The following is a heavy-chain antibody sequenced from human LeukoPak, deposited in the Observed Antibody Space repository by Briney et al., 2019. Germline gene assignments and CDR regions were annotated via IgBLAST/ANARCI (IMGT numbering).Heavy chain of an antibody. V-gene: IGHV3-9*01. CDR1: GFTFDDYA. CDR2: ISWNSGSI. J-gene: IGHJ4*02. CDR3: AKAFGCYDILTGSYFDY. Sequence: GGSLRLSCAASGFTFDDYAMHWVRQAPGKGLEWGSGISWNSGSIGYADSVKGRFTISRDNAKNSLYLQMNSLRAEDTALYYCAKAFGCYDILTGSYFDYWGQGTLVTVSS. D-gene: IGHD3-9*01.